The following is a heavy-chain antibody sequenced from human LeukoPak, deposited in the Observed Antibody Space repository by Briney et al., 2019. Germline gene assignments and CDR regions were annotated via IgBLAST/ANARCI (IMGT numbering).Heavy chain of an antibody. Sequence: GGSLRLSCAASGFMFSSYWMSWVRQAPGKGLEWVADIKEDGSEKSYVDSVKGRFTISRDNAKNSLYLQMNTLRAEDTAVYYCAPRVDTMVRGVKYNWFDPWGQGTLVTVSS. J-gene: IGHJ5*02. CDR1: GFMFSSYW. CDR2: IKEDGSEK. V-gene: IGHV3-7*01. CDR3: APRVDTMVRGVKYNWFDP. D-gene: IGHD3-10*01.